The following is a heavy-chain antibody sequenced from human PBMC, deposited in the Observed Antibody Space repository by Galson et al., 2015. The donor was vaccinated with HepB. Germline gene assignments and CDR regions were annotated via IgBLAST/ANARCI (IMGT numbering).Heavy chain of an antibody. D-gene: IGHD6-19*01. V-gene: IGHV3-30*04. CDR3: ARPSSGWYGGGYFDY. Sequence: LRLSCAASGFAFSSCAMHWVRQAPGKGLEWVAVISYDGSNRYYADSVRGRFTVSRDNSKNTLYLQMNSLRAEDTAVYYCARPSSGWYGGGYFDYWGQGTLVTVSS. CDR1: GFAFSSCA. J-gene: IGHJ4*02. CDR2: ISYDGSNR.